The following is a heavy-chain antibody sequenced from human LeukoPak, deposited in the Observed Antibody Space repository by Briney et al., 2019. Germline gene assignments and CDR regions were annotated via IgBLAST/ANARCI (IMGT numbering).Heavy chain of an antibody. V-gene: IGHV4-34*01. CDR1: GGSFSGYY. J-gene: IGHJ4*02. Sequence: PSETLSLTCAVYGGSFSGYYWSWIRQPPGKGLEWIGEINHSGSTNYNPSLKSRVTISVDTSKNQFSLKLSSVTAADTAVYYCARGSRYWGLDYWGRGTLVTVSS. CDR3: ARGSRYWGLDY. CDR2: INHSGST. D-gene: IGHD7-27*01.